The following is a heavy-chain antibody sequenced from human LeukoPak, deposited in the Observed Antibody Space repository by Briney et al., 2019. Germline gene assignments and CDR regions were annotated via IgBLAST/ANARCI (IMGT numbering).Heavy chain of an antibody. V-gene: IGHV4-34*01. D-gene: IGHD3-10*01. Sequence: SETLSLTCAVYGGSFSGYYWSWIRQPPGKGLEWIGEINHSGSTNYNPSLKSRVTISVDTSKNQFSLKLSSVTAADTAVYYCARLALWSPGIDWGQGTLVTVSS. CDR1: GGSFSGYY. CDR3: ARLALWSPGID. J-gene: IGHJ4*02. CDR2: INHSGST.